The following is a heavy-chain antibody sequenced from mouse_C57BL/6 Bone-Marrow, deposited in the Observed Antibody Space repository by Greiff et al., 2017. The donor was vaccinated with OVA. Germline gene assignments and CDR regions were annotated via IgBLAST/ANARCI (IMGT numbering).Heavy chain of an antibody. Sequence: EVQLQQSGPELVKPGASVKISCKASGYTFTDYYMNWVKQSHGKSLEWIGDINPNNGGTSYNQKFKGKATLTVDKSSSTAYMELRSLTSEDSAVYYCARGQLRLRPDYFDYWGQGTTLTVSS. CDR2: INPNNGGT. V-gene: IGHV1-26*01. CDR1: GYTFTDYY. CDR3: ARGQLRLRPDYFDY. J-gene: IGHJ2*01. D-gene: IGHD3-2*02.